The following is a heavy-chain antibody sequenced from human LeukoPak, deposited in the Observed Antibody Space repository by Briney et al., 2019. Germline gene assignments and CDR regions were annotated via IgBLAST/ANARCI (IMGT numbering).Heavy chain of an antibody. CDR1: GGSVSSSSYY. CDR2: IYYSGST. Sequence: SETLSLTCTVSGGSVSSSSYYWGWIRQPPGKGLEWIGSIYYSGSTYYNPSLKSRVTISVDTSKNQFSLKLSSVTAADTAVYYCASNYYDSSGYYPWGQGTLVTVSS. CDR3: ASNYYDSSGYYP. V-gene: IGHV4-39*01. D-gene: IGHD3-22*01. J-gene: IGHJ5*02.